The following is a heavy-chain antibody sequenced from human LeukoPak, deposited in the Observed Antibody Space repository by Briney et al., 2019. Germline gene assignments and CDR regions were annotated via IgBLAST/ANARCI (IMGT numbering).Heavy chain of an antibody. CDR2: IYYSGST. CDR3: ARLRTGFWSGYPQYNWFDP. Sequence: SETLSLTCTVSGGSISSSSYYWGWIRQAPGKGLEWIGSIYYSGSTYYNPSLKSRVTISVDTSKNQFSLKLSSVTAADTAVYYCARLRTGFWSGYPQYNWFDPWGQGTLVTVSS. V-gene: IGHV4-39*01. CDR1: GGSISSSSYY. D-gene: IGHD3-3*01. J-gene: IGHJ5*02.